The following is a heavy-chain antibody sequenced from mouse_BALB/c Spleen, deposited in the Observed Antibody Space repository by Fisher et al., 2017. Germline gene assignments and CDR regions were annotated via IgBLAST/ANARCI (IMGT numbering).Heavy chain of an antibody. CDR3: ARREVMYGKDYYAMDY. Sequence: RFTISRDNAKNTLYLQMSSLKSEDTALYYCARREVMYGKDYYAMDYWGQGTSVTVSS. J-gene: IGHJ4*01. D-gene: IGHD2-10*02. V-gene: IGHV5-6-2*01.